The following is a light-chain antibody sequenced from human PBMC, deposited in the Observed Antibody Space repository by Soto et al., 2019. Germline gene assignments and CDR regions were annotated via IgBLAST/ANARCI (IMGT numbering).Light chain of an antibody. Sequence: QPVLTQSPSASASLGASVKLTCTLSSGHSNYAIAWHQQQPEKGPRYLVKINSDGSHIKGDGVPDRFSGSSSGAERYLTISSLQSEDEADYYCQTWGTGIRVFGGGTQLTVL. CDR3: QTWGTGIRV. J-gene: IGLJ3*02. CDR1: SGHSNYA. CDR2: INSDGSH. V-gene: IGLV4-69*02.